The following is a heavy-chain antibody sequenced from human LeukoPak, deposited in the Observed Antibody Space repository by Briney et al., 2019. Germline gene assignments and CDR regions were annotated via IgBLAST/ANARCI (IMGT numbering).Heavy chain of an antibody. J-gene: IGHJ3*02. CDR3: AREDMWAFDM. CDR1: GFIFSHYW. D-gene: IGHD2-15*01. CDR2: IKPDGTEK. Sequence: GGSLRLSCAASGFIFSHYWMSWVRQAPGKGLEWVANIKPDGTEKYYVDSVKGRFTTSRDNAKNSLYLLMDSLRAEDTAVYYCAREDMWAFDMWGQGTMVTVSS. V-gene: IGHV3-7*01.